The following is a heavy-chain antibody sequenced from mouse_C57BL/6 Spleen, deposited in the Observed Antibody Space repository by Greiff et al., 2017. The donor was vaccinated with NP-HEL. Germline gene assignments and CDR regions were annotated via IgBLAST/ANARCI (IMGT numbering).Heavy chain of an antibody. CDR1: GYSFTGYY. CDR3: ARRKDYYGSSYYFDY. D-gene: IGHD1-1*01. CDR2: INPSTGGT. Sequence: VQLQQSGPELVKPGASVKISCKASGYSFTGYYMNWVKQSPEKSLEWIGEINPSTGGTTSNQKFKAKATLTVDKSSSTAYMQLKSLTSEDSAVYYCARRKDYYGSSYYFDYWGQGTTLTVSS. J-gene: IGHJ2*01. V-gene: IGHV1-42*01.